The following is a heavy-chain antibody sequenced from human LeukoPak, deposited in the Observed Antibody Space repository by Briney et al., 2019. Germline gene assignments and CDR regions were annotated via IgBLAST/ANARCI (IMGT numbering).Heavy chain of an antibody. V-gene: IGHV1-18*01. Sequence: GASVKVSCKASGYTFTTYSLAWVRQAPGRSLEWMGWISVNNGGTNYAQSFQDRDTLTRDTSTNTAYLELRSLRSDDTAIIYCATATQPRGYFLHWGQGTLVTVSS. CDR1: GYTFTTYS. D-gene: IGHD2-2*01. CDR2: ISVNNGGT. J-gene: IGHJ1*01. CDR3: ATATQPRGYFLH.